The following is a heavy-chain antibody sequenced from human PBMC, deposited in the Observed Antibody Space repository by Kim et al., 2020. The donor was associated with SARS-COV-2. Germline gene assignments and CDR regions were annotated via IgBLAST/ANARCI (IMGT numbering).Heavy chain of an antibody. Sequence: ASVKVSCKTSGYTFIGYYMHWVRQAPGQGLEWMGRINPRDAATNYAQKFRGRVTMTRDTSSSTGSMELSSLRSDDTAVYYCVRGRANYFFDYWGQGSLVTVSS. CDR3: VRGRANYFFDY. J-gene: IGHJ4*02. V-gene: IGHV1-2*06. CDR1: GYTFIGYY. CDR2: INPRDAAT.